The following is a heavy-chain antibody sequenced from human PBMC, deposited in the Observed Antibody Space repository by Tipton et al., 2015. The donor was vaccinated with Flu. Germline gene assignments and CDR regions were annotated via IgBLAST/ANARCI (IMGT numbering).Heavy chain of an antibody. Sequence: SLRLSCAASGFTFDDYATHWVRQAPGKGLEWVSGISWNSGSIGYADSVKGRFTISRDNAKNSLYLQMNSLRAEDTALYYCAKDISLYYDSSGRFDYWGQGTLVTVSS. J-gene: IGHJ4*02. D-gene: IGHD3-22*01. CDR2: ISWNSGSI. V-gene: IGHV3-9*01. CDR3: AKDISLYYDSSGRFDY. CDR1: GFTFDDYA.